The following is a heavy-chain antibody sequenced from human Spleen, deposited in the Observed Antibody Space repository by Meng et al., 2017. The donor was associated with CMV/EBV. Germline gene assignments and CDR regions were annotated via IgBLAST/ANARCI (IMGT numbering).Heavy chain of an antibody. CDR1: GYTFTNYQ. CDR3: VGVDAVGRRLHVTVFRKDGLDV. V-gene: IGHV1-46*01. Sequence: ASVKVSCKASGYTFTNYQVHWVRQAPGQGLEWMGIISPSGGFTSYAQKFQGRLIMTWDTSTRTVYMELSSLRSEDTAVYFCVGVDAVGRRLHVTVFRKDGLDVWGQGTTVTVSS. J-gene: IGHJ6*02. CDR2: ISPSGGFT. D-gene: IGHD2-21*02.